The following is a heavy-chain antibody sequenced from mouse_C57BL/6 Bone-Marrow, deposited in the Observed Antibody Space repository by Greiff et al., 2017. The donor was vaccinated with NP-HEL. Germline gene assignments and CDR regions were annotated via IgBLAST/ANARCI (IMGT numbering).Heavy chain of an antibody. CDR2: ISYDGSN. CDR3: ARDSSHYSNYVGFAY. D-gene: IGHD2-5*01. CDR1: GYSITSGYY. V-gene: IGHV3-6*01. Sequence: EVKLQESGPGLVKPSQSLSLTCSVTGYSITSGYYWNWIRQFPGNKLEWMGYISYDGSNNYNPSLKNRISITRDTSKNQFFLKLNSVTTEDTATYDCARDSSHYSNYVGFAYWGQGTLVTVSA. J-gene: IGHJ3*01.